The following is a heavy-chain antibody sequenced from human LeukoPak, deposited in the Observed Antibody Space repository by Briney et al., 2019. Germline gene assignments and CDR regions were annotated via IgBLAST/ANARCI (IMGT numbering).Heavy chain of an antibody. D-gene: IGHD3-3*01. CDR2: MYNSGST. J-gene: IGHJ6*03. V-gene: IGHV4-61*01. CDR1: GGSISSSSYY. CDR3: ARSTGFLEWPRYYYYMDV. Sequence: SETLSLTCTVSGGSISSSSYYWSWIRQPPGKGLEWIAYMYNSGSTTYNPSLKSRVTISVDTSKNQFSLKLSSVTAADTAVYYCARSTGFLEWPRYYYYMDVWGKGTTVTVSS.